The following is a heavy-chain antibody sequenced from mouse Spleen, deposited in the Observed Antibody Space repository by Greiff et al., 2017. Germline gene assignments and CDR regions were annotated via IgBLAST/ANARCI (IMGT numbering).Heavy chain of an antibody. V-gene: IGHV1-53*01. CDR2: INPSNGGT. J-gene: IGHJ1*01. Sequence: VPLQQPGTELVKPGASVKLSCKASGYTFTSYWMHWVQQRPGQGLEWIGNINPSNGGTTYNETFKSTATLTVDKSSSQAYMQLSSLTSEDSAVYYCARSLVTTARYWYFDVWGAGTTVTVSS. CDR3: ARSLVTTARYWYFDV. D-gene: IGHD1-2*01. CDR1: GYTFTSYW.